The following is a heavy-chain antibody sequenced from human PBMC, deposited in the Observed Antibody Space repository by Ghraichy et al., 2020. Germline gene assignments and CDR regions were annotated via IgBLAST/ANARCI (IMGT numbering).Heavy chain of an antibody. CDR3: ARDPVPPALITMVQGVMGWFDP. CDR1: GYTFTSYA. J-gene: IGHJ5*02. D-gene: IGHD3-10*01. Sequence: ASVKVSCKASGYTFTSYAMHWVRQAPGQRLEWMGWINAGNGNTKYSQKFQGRVTITRDTSASTAYMELSSLRSEDTAVYYCARDPVPPALITMVQGVMGWFDPWGQGTLVTVSS. CDR2: INAGNGNT. V-gene: IGHV1-3*01.